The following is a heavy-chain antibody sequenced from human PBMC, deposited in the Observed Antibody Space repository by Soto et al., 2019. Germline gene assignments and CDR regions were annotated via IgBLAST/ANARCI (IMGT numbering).Heavy chain of an antibody. CDR1: GFTFGDYA. Sequence: WALRLSCTASGFTFGDYAMSWFRQAPGKGLEWVGFIRSKAYGGTTEYAASVKGRFTISRDDSKSIAYLQMNSLKTEDTAVYYCTRASDFWSGCYFDYWGQGTLVTVSS. CDR2: IRSKAYGGTT. V-gene: IGHV3-49*03. D-gene: IGHD3-3*01. J-gene: IGHJ4*02. CDR3: TRASDFWSGCYFDY.